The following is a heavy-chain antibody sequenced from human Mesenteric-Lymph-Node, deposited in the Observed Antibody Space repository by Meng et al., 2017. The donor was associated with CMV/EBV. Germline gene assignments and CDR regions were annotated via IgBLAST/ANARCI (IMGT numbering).Heavy chain of an antibody. J-gene: IGHJ4*02. V-gene: IGHV1-2*02. CDR2: INPNSGGT. CDR1: GYTFTGYY. CDR3: AREGNGEYSSSPLDY. D-gene: IGHD6-6*01. Sequence: ASVKVSCKASGYTFTGYYMHWVRQAPGQGLEWMGWINPNSGGTNYAQKFQGRVTMTRDTSISTAYMELSRLRSDDTAVYYCAREGNGEYSSSPLDYWGQGTLVTVSS.